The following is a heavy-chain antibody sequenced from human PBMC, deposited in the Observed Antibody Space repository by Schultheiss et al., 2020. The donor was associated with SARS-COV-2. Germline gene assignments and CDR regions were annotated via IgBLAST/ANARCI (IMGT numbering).Heavy chain of an antibody. CDR2: IYYSGST. CDR1: GGSISSYY. Sequence: SETLSLTCTVSGGSISSYYWSWIRQPPGKGLEWIGSIYYSGSTYYNPSLKSRVTISVDTSKNQFSLKLSSVTAADTAVYYCARGGAVAGSYYFDYWGQGTLVTVSS. CDR3: ARGGAVAGSYYFDY. J-gene: IGHJ4*02. V-gene: IGHV4-59*12. D-gene: IGHD6-19*01.